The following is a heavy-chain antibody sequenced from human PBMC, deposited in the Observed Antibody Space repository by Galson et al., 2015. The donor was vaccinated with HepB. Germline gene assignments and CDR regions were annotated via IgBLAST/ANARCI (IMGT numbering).Heavy chain of an antibody. CDR3: ARHGGVVVPAAMPGDDVSSFDY. D-gene: IGHD2-2*01. CDR2: IYPGDSDT. V-gene: IGHV5-51*01. Sequence: QSGAEVKKPGESLKISCKGSGYSFTSYWIGWVRQMPGKGLEWMGIIYPGDSDTRYSPSFQGQVTISADRSISTAYLQWSSLKASDTAMYYCARHGGVVVPAAMPGDDVSSFDYWGQGTLVTVSS. J-gene: IGHJ4*02. CDR1: GYSFTSYW.